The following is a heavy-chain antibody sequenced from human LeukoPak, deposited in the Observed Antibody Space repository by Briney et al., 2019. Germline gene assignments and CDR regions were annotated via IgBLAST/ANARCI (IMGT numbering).Heavy chain of an antibody. J-gene: IGHJ3*02. D-gene: IGHD6-19*01. Sequence: SETLSLTCAVYGGSFSGYYWSCIRQPPGKGLEWIGEINHSGSTNYNPSLKSRVTISVDTSKNQFSLKLSSVTAADTAVYYCARVVGMKFSGPGYSSGGGSAFDIWGQGTMVTVSS. CDR1: GGSFSGYY. V-gene: IGHV4-34*01. CDR2: INHSGST. CDR3: ARVVGMKFSGPGYSSGGGSAFDI.